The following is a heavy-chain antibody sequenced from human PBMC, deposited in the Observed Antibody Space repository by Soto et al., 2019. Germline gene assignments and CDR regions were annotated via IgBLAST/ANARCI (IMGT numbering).Heavy chain of an antibody. V-gene: IGHV3-9*01. CDR1: GFTFDDYG. CDR3: AREIACSSTNCYSGIDVLVSYGMNV. Sequence: EVQLVESGGGSVQPGRSLRLSCAASGFTFDDYGMHWVRQAPGKGLEWVSRISWNSGSIGYADSVKGRFTISRDNAKNSLYLQMNSLRAEDTALYYCAREIACSSTNCYSGIDVLVSYGMNVWGQGTTVTVSS. J-gene: IGHJ6*02. CDR2: ISWNSGSI. D-gene: IGHD2-2*02.